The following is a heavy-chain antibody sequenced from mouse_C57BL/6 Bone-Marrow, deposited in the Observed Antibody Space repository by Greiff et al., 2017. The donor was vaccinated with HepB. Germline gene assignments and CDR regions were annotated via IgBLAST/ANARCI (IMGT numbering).Heavy chain of an antibody. CDR3: ARKTTVVAYYFDY. V-gene: IGHV1-59*01. CDR1: GYTFTSYW. CDR2: IDPSDSYT. J-gene: IGHJ2*01. Sequence: QVQLQQPGAELVRPGTSVKLSCKASGYTFTSYWMHWVKQRPGPGLEWIGVIDPSDSYTNSNQKFKGKATLTVDTSSSTAYRQLSSLTSEDSAVYYCARKTTVVAYYFDYWGQGTTLTVSS. D-gene: IGHD1-1*01.